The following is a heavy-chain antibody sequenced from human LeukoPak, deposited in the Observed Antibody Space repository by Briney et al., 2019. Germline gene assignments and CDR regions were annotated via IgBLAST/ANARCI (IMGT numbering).Heavy chain of an antibody. CDR3: ARVGSLSRGRNWVDP. J-gene: IGHJ5*02. Sequence: SETLSLTCTVSGGSISSYFCSWIRQPAGKGLEWLGRIDTSGSVNYNPSLKSRVTMSVDRSKNQFSLKLSSATAADTAVYYCARVGSLSRGRNWVDPWGQGALVTVS. D-gene: IGHD2-15*01. CDR2: IDTSGSV. V-gene: IGHV4-4*07. CDR1: GGSISSYF.